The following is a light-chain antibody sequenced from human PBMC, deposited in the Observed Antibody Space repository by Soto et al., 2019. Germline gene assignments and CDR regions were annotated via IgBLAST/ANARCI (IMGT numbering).Light chain of an antibody. J-gene: IGKJ2*01. Sequence: VLLTRSAATLSLSPGERDTLSCRASQSVTSNLAWYQQIPGRAPSLLTHGVSTRATGIPARFSGSGSGTGFTLTISSLHSEDTAAYDCEHYYSWPDNFRQGTRL. CDR2: GVS. CDR3: EHYYSWPDN. V-gene: IGKV3-15*01. CDR1: QSVTSN.